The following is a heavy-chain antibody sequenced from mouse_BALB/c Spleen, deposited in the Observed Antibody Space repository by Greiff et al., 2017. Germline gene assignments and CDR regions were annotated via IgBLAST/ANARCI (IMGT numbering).Heavy chain of an antibody. CDR1: GFAFSSYD. CDR2: ISSGGGST. D-gene: IGHD1-1*02. CDR3: ARHYGDYAMGY. V-gene: IGHV5-12-1*01. J-gene: IGHJ4*01. Sequence: EVKLVESGGGLVKPGGSLKLSCAASGFAFSSYDMSWVRQTPEKRLEWVAYISSGGGSTYYPDTVKGRFTISGDNAKNTLYLQMSSLKSEDTAMYYCARHYGDYAMGYWGEGTSVTVSA.